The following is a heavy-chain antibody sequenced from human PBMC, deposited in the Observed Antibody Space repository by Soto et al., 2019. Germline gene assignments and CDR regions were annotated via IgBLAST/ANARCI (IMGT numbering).Heavy chain of an antibody. J-gene: IGHJ3*01. D-gene: IGHD2-2*01. CDR3: AHAYGGTSWPNDAFDV. CDR1: GFSLSADGVG. V-gene: IGHV2-5*02. CDR2: IYWDDDK. Sequence: QITLKESGPTLVKPTQTLTLTCTFSGFSLSADGVGVGWIRQPPGKALEWLALIYWDDDKRYRPSLKSRLTITQDPSQNQVVLTMTNMDPVDTATYYCAHAYGGTSWPNDAFDVWGQGTVVTVSS.